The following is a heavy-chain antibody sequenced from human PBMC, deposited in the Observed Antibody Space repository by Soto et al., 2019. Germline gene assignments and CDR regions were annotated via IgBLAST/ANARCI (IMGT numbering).Heavy chain of an antibody. CDR2: INAGNGNT. V-gene: IGHV1-3*01. D-gene: IGHD3-3*01. Sequence: QVQLVQSGAEIKKPGASVKVSCKASGDTFTNSAMHWVRQAPGQSLEWMGWINAGNGNTKFSQNFQGRVSITRDTSATTAYMEPNSLTSEDTAVYFCARENLDFWSTHRVGDYYYMDVRGNGTTVTVSS. CDR3: ARENLDFWSTHRVGDYYYMDV. CDR1: GDTFTNSA. J-gene: IGHJ6*03.